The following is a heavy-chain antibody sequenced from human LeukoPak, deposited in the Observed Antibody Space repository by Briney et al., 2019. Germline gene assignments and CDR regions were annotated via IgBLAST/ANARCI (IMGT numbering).Heavy chain of an antibody. J-gene: IGHJ2*01. Sequence: SETLSLTCTVSGGYISSYYWSWIRQPPGKGLEWIGYIYYSGSTNYDPSLKSRVTISVDTSKNQFSLKLSSVTAADTAVYSCARRGANSGSDSHFGLWGRGTLVTVSA. CDR2: IYYSGST. CDR1: GGYISSYY. D-gene: IGHD1-26*01. V-gene: IGHV4-59*01. CDR3: ARRGANSGSDSHFGL.